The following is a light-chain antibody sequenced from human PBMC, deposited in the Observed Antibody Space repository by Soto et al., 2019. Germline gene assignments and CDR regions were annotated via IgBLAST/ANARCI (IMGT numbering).Light chain of an antibody. CDR1: QGIRND. CDR2: SAS. CDR3: LQDYNYPLT. Sequence: AIQMTQSPSSLSASVGDRVTITCRARQGIRNDLDWYQQKPGKAPKLLIYSASSLQSGVPSRFSGSGSGTDFTLTISSLQPEDFATYYCLQDYNYPLTFGPGTKVDIK. J-gene: IGKJ3*01. V-gene: IGKV1-6*01.